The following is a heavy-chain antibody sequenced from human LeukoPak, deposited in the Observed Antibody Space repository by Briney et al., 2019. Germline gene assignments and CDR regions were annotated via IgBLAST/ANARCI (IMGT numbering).Heavy chain of an antibody. D-gene: IGHD4-23*01. CDR1: GFTFRRCA. CDR2: ISGSGST. Sequence: GGSLRLSCAASGFTFRRCAMTWVRQAPGKGLEWVSAISGSGSTYYADSVKGRFTISRDNSKNTLYLQMNSLRAEDTAVYYCAKAGMTTVVTFYWGQGTLVTVSS. CDR3: AKAGMTTVVTFY. V-gene: IGHV3-23*01. J-gene: IGHJ4*02.